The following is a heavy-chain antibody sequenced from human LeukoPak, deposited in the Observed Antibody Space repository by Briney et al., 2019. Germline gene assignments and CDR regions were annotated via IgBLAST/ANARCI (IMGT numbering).Heavy chain of an antibody. CDR2: IIPIFGTA. CDR3: ASHSFGDSSGYYSHVDY. J-gene: IGHJ4*02. V-gene: IGHV1-69*06. CDR1: GGTFSSYA. Sequence: ASVKVSCKASGGTFSSYAISWVRQAPGQGLEWIGGIIPIFGTANYAQKFQGRVTITADKSTSTAYMELSSLRPEDTAVYYCASHSFGDSSGYYSHVDYWGQGTLVTVSS. D-gene: IGHD3-22*01.